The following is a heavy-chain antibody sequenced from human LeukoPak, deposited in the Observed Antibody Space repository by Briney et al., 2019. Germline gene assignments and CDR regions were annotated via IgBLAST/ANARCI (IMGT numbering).Heavy chain of an antibody. D-gene: IGHD2-2*01. CDR1: GFTFSNYA. J-gene: IGHJ5*02. Sequence: QPGGSLRLSCSASGFTFSNYAMHWVRQAPGKGLEYVSAISTNGDGTYYADSVKGRFTISRDNSKIMLYLQMSSLRAEDTAVYYCVKYSGSGCYDLWGQGTLVTVSS. CDR3: VKYSGSGCYDL. CDR2: ISTNGDGT. V-gene: IGHV3-64D*06.